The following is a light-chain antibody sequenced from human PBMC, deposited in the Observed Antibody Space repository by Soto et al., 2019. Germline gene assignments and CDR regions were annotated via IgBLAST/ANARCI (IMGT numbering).Light chain of an antibody. CDR1: SSDVGGYTY. V-gene: IGLV2-14*01. J-gene: IGLJ1*01. CDR2: EVS. CDR3: SSYTSRNTLYV. Sequence: QSALTQPASVSGSPGQSITISCTGTSSDVGGYTYVSWYQQHPGKAPKLMIFEVSNRPSGVSNRFSGSKSGNTASLTISGLQAEDEADYYCSSYTSRNTLYVFGTGPKVTVL.